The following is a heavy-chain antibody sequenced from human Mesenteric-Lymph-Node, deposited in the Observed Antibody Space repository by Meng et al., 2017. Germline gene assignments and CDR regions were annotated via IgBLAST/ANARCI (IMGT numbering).Heavy chain of an antibody. D-gene: IGHD3-10*01. J-gene: IGHJ6*02. CDR2: IIPSFGLT. CDR1: GGTFSNYP. CDR3: GRPHAPGNTHYAMDV. Sequence: SVKVSCKASGGTFSNYPLSWVRQGPGQGLEWMGGIIPSFGLTHYAQRFRGRVTITADDSTGTAYMELNSLTSADTAVYYCGRPHAPGNTHYAMDVWGQGTAVTVSS. V-gene: IGHV1-69*13.